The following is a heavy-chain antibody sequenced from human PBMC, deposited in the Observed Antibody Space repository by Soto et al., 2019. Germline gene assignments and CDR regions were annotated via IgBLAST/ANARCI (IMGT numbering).Heavy chain of an antibody. CDR1: GGSVSSGRFY. CDR3: ARSGSGSGWL. Sequence: QVQLQESGPGLVKPSETLSLTCTVSGGSVSSGRFYWSWIRQPPRKGLEWIGYIYYSGSTKYNPSLRSRVTISVDTSKNQFSLKLTSVTAADTAVHYCARSGSGSGWLGGQGTLVTVSS. D-gene: IGHD6-19*01. V-gene: IGHV4-61*01. CDR2: IYYSGST. J-gene: IGHJ4*02.